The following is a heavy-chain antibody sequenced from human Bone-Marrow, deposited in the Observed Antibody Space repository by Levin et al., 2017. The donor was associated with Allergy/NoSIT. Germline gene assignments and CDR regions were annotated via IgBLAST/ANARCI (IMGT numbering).Heavy chain of an antibody. CDR3: ARESCSGGSCYSNSL. V-gene: IGHV1-69*08. J-gene: IGHJ4*02. CDR2: IIPIIGST. Sequence: SVKVSCKASGGTFSTYSINWVRQAPGQGLEWMGRIIPIIGSTNYPQKFEGRVTITADKSTSTVYMELTSLKFEDTAVYYCARESCSGGSCYSNSLWGQGTLVTVSS. CDR1: GGTFSTYS. D-gene: IGHD2-15*01.